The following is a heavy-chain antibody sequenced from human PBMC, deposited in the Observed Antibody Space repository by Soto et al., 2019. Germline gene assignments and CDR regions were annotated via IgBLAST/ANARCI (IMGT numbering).Heavy chain of an antibody. Sequence: SCSRCWARHATGKGLEWMGGIIPIFGTANYAQKFQGRVTITADESTSTAYMELSSLRSEDTAVYYCARYVRRSYYDSSGYSDYWGQGTLVTGSS. CDR2: IIPIFGTA. D-gene: IGHD3-22*01. V-gene: IGHV1-69*01. CDR1: SCS. CDR3: ARYVRRSYYDSSGYSDY. J-gene: IGHJ4*02.